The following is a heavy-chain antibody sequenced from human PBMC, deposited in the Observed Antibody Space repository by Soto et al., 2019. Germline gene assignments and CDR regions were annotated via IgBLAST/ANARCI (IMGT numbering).Heavy chain of an antibody. CDR3: ARDWVYYGMDV. Sequence: PGGSLRLSCAASGFIFSSYAMHWVRQAPGKGLEYVASITYDGSTKYYADSVKGRFTISRDNSKNTLYLQMNSLRAEDTAVYYCARDWVYYGMDVWGQGTTVTVSS. J-gene: IGHJ6*02. D-gene: IGHD3-16*01. CDR1: GFIFSSYA. CDR2: ITYDGSTK. V-gene: IGHV3-30*04.